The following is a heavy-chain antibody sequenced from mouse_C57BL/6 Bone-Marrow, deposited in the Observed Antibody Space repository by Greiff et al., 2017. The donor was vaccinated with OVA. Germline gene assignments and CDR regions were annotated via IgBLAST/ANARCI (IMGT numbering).Heavy chain of an antibody. CDR3: AREDDYDWYFDV. D-gene: IGHD2-4*01. Sequence: QVQLKESGPELVKPGASVKISCKASGYAFSSSWMNWVKQRPGKGLEWIGRIYPGDGDTNYNGKFKGKATLTADKSSSTAYMQLSSPTSEDSAVYFCAREDDYDWYFDVWGTGTTVTVSS. CDR2: IYPGDGDT. J-gene: IGHJ1*03. CDR1: GYAFSSSW. V-gene: IGHV1-82*01.